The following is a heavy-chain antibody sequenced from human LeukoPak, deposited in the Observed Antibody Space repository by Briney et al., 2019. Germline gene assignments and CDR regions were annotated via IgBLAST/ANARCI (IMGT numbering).Heavy chain of an antibody. CDR1: GFTFSSYS. CDR3: ARDFHSGVRGVILKYFDY. V-gene: IGHV3-21*01. J-gene: IGHJ4*02. D-gene: IGHD3-10*01. Sequence: GSLRLSCAASGFTFSSYSMNWVRQAPGKGLEWVSSISSSSSYIYYADSAKGRFTISRDNAKNSLYLQMNSLRAEDTAVYYCARDFHSGVRGVILKYFDYWGQGTLVTVSS. CDR2: ISSSSSYI.